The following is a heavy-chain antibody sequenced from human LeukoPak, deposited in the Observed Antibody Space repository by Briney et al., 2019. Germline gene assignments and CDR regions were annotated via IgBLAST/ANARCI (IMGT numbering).Heavy chain of an antibody. J-gene: IGHJ3*02. CDR1: GGSISSSSYY. CDR2: IYYSGST. CDR3: ARAFRGIFGVFEAFDI. Sequence: SETLSLTCTVSGGSISSSSYYWGWIRQPPGKGLEWIGSIYYSGSTYYNPSLKSRVTISVDTSKNQFSLKLSSVTAADTAVYYCARAFRGIFGVFEAFDIWGQGTMVTVSS. D-gene: IGHD3-3*01. V-gene: IGHV4-39*01.